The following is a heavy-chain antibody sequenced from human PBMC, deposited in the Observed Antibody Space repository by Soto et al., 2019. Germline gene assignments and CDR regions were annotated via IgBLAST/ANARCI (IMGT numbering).Heavy chain of an antibody. D-gene: IGHD2-2*01. V-gene: IGHV4-30-4*01. J-gene: IGHJ6*02. CDR2: IYYSGST. CDR3: ATMPIVVEPAPMDV. Sequence: SETLSLTCTVSGGSISSGDYSWSWIPKPPGKGLEWIGYIYYSGSTSYTASLKRRTSISADPSNNQFSLKLHSLTAADTAVYFCATMPIVVEPAPMDVWGPGTSVTVSS. CDR1: GGSISSGDYS.